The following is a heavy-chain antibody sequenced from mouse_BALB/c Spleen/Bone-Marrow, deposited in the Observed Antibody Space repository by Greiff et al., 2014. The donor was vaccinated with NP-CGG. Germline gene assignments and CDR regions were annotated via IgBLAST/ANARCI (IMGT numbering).Heavy chain of an antibody. V-gene: IGHV14-3*02. CDR3: ARNYPFAY. CDR1: GFNIKDSY. Sequence: EVKLQESGAELVEPGASVKLSCTASGFNIKDSYLHWVKQRPEQGLDWIGRIDPAKGNTNYDPKFQGKATITADTSSNTAYLQLSSLTSEDTAVYFCARNYPFAYWGQGTLFSVSA. D-gene: IGHD2-1*01. CDR2: IDPAKGNT. J-gene: IGHJ3*01.